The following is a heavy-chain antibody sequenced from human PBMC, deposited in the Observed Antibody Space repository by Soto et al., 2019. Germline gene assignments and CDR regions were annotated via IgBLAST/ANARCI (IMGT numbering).Heavy chain of an antibody. J-gene: IGHJ4*02. CDR3: ATPAYDY. CDR2: ISGSGVRT. CDR1: GFIFSTSGSAFSRYA. D-gene: IGHD3-16*01. V-gene: IGHV3-23*01. Sequence: GGSLRLSCAASGFIFSTSGSAFSRYAMTWVRQTPGKALEWVSSISGSGVRTYYSDSVRGRFTISRDNSKDRLYLEMNSVRAEDTAVYYCATPAYDYWGQGTLVTVYS.